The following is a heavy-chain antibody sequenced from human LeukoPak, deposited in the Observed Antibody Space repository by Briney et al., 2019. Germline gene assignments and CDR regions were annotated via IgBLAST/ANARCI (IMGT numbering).Heavy chain of an antibody. CDR3: ARDGLRSCTSSSCYPGEDAFDI. Sequence: ASVKVSCKASGYTFTSYGISWVRQAPGQGLERMAWINTNTGNPTYAQGFTGRFVFSLDTSISTAYLHISGLKAEDTAVYYCARDGLRSCTSSSCYPGEDAFDIWGQGTMVTVSS. CDR2: INTNTGNP. CDR1: GYTFTSYG. V-gene: IGHV7-4-1*02. D-gene: IGHD2-2*01. J-gene: IGHJ3*02.